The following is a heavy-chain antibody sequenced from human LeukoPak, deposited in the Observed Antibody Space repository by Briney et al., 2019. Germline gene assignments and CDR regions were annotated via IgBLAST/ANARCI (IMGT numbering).Heavy chain of an antibody. J-gene: IGHJ3*02. D-gene: IGHD3-10*01. V-gene: IGHV3-48*04. CDR1: GFIFSSYG. CDR2: ISSSSSTR. Sequence: PGGSLRLSCAVAGFIFSSYGMHWVRRAPGKGLGWDSYISSSSSTRYYADSVKGRFTISRDNAKNSLYLQMNSLRAEDTAVYYCAIDRYGSGSYFDAFDIWGQGTMVTVSS. CDR3: AIDRYGSGSYFDAFDI.